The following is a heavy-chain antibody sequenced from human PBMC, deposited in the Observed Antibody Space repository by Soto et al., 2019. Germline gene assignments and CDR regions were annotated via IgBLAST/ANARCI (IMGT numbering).Heavy chain of an antibody. CDR3: ARGRWFDP. V-gene: IGHV4-59*01. J-gene: IGHJ5*02. CDR1: GGSISADY. Sequence: SETLSLTCTVSGGSISADYWNWIRQPPGKGLELIGYVYYTGSTNYNPSLKSRVSLSLDPSKNQFSLNLSSVTAADTAVYFCARGRWFDPWGHGTLVTVSS. CDR2: VYYTGST.